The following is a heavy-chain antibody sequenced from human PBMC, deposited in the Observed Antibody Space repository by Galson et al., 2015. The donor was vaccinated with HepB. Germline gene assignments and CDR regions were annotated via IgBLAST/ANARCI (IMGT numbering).Heavy chain of an antibody. Sequence: SLRLSCAASGFTFSSYAMHWVRQAPGKGLEWVAVISYDGSNKYYADSVKGRFTISRDNSKNTLYLQMNSLRAEDTAVYYCARAPKPHPITIQDWGQGTLVTVSS. J-gene: IGHJ4*02. V-gene: IGHV3-30-3*01. CDR1: GFTFSSYA. CDR2: ISYDGSNK. CDR3: ARAPKPHPITIQD. D-gene: IGHD3-3*01.